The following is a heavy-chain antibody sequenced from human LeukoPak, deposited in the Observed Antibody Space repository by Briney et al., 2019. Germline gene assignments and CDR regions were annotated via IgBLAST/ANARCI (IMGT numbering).Heavy chain of an antibody. J-gene: IGHJ4*02. CDR2: ISRTSTYI. D-gene: IGHD5-18*01. Sequence: GGSLRLSCVGSGFSFSGNSMNWVRQAPGKGLEWVSGISRTSTYIYYADSVQGRFTISRDNPKNTLYLDMNSLRADDTAVYYCARSRPSYTYGYDYWGQGTLVSVSS. CDR1: GFSFSGNS. V-gene: IGHV3-21*01. CDR3: ARSRPSYTYGYDY.